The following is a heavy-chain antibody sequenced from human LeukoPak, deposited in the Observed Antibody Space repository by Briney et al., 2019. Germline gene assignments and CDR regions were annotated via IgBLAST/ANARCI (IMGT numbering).Heavy chain of an antibody. D-gene: IGHD4-17*01. J-gene: IGHJ4*02. V-gene: IGHV3-30*18. CDR1: GFTFSSYG. Sequence: GGSLRLSCAASGFTFSSYGMHWVRQAPGKGLEWVAVISFDGSNKYYADSVKGRFTISRDNSKNTLYLQMNSLRGEDTAVYYCAKFYDTVTTTSPIDYWGQGTLVTVSS. CDR3: AKFYDTVTTTSPIDY. CDR2: ISFDGSNK.